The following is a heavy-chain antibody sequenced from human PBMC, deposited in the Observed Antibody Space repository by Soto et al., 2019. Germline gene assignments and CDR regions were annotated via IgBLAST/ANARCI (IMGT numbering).Heavy chain of an antibody. V-gene: IGHV3-66*01. J-gene: IGHJ6*03. Sequence: EVQAVESGGGLVQPGGSLRLSCAASGFTVSSKYMGWVRQGPGKGLECVSVLYSDGRIHYADSVKGRFTISRDNSGTTLYLQMNSLRAEDTAVYYCASYYGSGGNYYFFDVWGKGTTVTVSS. CDR1: GFTVSSKY. CDR3: ASYYGSGGNYYFFDV. D-gene: IGHD3-10*01. CDR2: LYSDGRI.